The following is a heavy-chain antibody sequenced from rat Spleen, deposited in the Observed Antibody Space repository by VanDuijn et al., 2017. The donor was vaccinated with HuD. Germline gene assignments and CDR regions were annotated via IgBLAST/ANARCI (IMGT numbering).Heavy chain of an antibody. Sequence: QVQLKESGPGLVQPSQTLSLTCTVSGFSLTSYGVFWVRQPPGKGLEWMGLIWGNGNTNYNSALKSRLSISRDTSKNQVFLKMNSLQTDDTGTYYCTIHPRYWGQGVMVTVSS. V-gene: IGHV2-13*01. J-gene: IGHJ2*01. D-gene: IGHD3-1*01. CDR1: GFSLTSYG. CDR2: IWGNGNT. CDR3: TIHPRY.